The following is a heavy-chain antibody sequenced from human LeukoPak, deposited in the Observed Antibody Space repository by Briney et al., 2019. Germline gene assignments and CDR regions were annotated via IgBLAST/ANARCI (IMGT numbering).Heavy chain of an antibody. V-gene: IGHV5-51*01. J-gene: IGHJ3*01. CDR1: GYSFMTYS. D-gene: IGHD3-9*01. CDR3: ARRWGTYDILTGYYRDQEAFDL. CDR2: IYPGDSET. Sequence: GDSLNISGKTSGYSFMTYSIGWARQMPGKGLEWMGLIYPGDSETGNSPSFQGQVAISDDKAISTACLQWSSLKASDTAMYYCARRWGTYDILTGYYRDQEAFDLWSQGTIVTVYS.